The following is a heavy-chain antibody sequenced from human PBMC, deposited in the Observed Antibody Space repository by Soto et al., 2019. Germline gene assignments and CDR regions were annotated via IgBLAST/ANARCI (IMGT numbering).Heavy chain of an antibody. D-gene: IGHD3-22*01. V-gene: IGHV5-10-1*01. CDR1: GFSFPNYW. CDR2: IDPNDSYT. CDR3: ARHDTTDYESGAHFYGDY. J-gene: IGHJ4*02. Sequence: PGESLKISCEASGFSFPNYWISWVRQMPGKGLEWMGTIDPNDSYTNYSPSLQGHVIISADKSINTAYLQWNSLKASDTAIYYCARHDTTDYESGAHFYGDYWGQGTQVTVSS.